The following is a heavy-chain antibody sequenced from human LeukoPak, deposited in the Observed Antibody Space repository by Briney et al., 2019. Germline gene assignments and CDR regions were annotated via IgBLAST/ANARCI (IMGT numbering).Heavy chain of an antibody. CDR2: INPYSGGT. D-gene: IGHD6-19*01. CDR1: GYTFTDYY. V-gene: IGHV1-2*06. Sequence: ASVKVSCKASGYTFTDYYMHGLRQAPGQGLEWMGRINPYSGGTNYAQRFQGRVTMTRDTSISTAYMEMSRLRSDDTAVYYCARPLTGYSSTIDYWGQGTLVTVSS. CDR3: ARPLTGYSSTIDY. J-gene: IGHJ4*02.